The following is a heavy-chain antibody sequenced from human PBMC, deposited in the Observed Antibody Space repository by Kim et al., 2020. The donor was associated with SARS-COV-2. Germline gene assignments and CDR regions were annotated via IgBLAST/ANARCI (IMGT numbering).Heavy chain of an antibody. CDR3: ARHGAVAGKGRLLDY. Sequence: GESLKISCKGSGYSFTSYWIGWVRQMPGKGLEWMGIIYPGDSDTRYSPSFQGQVTISADKSISTAYLQWSSLKASDTAMYYCARHGAVAGKGRLLDYWGQGTLVTVSS. CDR2: IYPGDSDT. J-gene: IGHJ4*02. D-gene: IGHD6-19*01. CDR1: GYSFTSYW. V-gene: IGHV5-51*01.